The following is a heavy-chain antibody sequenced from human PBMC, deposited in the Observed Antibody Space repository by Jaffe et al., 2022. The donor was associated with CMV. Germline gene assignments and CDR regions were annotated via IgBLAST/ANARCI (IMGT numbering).Heavy chain of an antibody. CDR3: ARRQVGATRYYYYYYMDV. D-gene: IGHD1-26*01. CDR2: INAGNGNT. J-gene: IGHJ6*03. CDR1: GYTFTSYA. Sequence: QVQLVQSGAEVKKPGASVKVSCKASGYTFTSYAMHWVRQAPGQRLEWMGWINAGNGNTKYSQKFQGRVTITRDTSASTAYMELSSLRSEDTAVYYCARRQVGATRYYYYYYMDVWGKGTTVTVSS. V-gene: IGHV1-3*01.